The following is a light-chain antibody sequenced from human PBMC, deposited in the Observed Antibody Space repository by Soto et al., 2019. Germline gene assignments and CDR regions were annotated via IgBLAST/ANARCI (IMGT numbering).Light chain of an antibody. Sequence: QSVLTQPASVSGSPGQSITISCTGTSSDVGGYNYVSWYQQHPGKAPKLMIYDVSNRPSGVSNRFSDSKSGNTASLTISGLQAEYEADYYCSSYTSSSTPVVFGGGTKLTVL. J-gene: IGLJ2*01. CDR3: SSYTSSSTPVV. CDR2: DVS. V-gene: IGLV2-14*01. CDR1: SSDVGGYNY.